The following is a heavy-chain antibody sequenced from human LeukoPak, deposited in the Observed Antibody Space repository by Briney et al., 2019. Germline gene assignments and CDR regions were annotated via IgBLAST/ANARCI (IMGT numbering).Heavy chain of an antibody. D-gene: IGHD5-18*01. V-gene: IGHV4-38-2*01. CDR3: VFFRYGYVDY. J-gene: IGHJ4*02. CDR1: GGYFSGYY. CDR2: IYHSGST. Sequence: SETLSLTCAVYGGYFSGYYWGWIRQPPGKGLEWIGSIYHSGSTYYNPSLKSRVTISVDTSKNQFSLKLSSVTAADTAVYYCVFFRYGYVDYWGQGTLVTVSS.